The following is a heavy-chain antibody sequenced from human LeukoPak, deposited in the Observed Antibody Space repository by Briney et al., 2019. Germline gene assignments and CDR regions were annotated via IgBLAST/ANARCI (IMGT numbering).Heavy chain of an antibody. CDR1: GFPLSSYS. D-gene: IGHD2-15*01. J-gene: IGHJ4*02. Sequence: PGGSLRLSCAASGFPLSSYSMNGVPQAPGKGLEWVSSISGSGGSTYYADSVKGRFSISRDNSKNTLYLQVNSLRADDTAVYYCANSGLNRFEYWGQGALVTVSS. V-gene: IGHV3-23*01. CDR3: ANSGLNRFEY. CDR2: ISGSGGST.